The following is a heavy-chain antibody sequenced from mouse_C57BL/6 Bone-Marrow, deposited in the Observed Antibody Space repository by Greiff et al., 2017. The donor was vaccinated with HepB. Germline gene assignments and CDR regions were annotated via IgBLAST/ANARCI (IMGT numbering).Heavy chain of an antibody. V-gene: IGHV1-82*01. J-gene: IGHJ1*03. CDR3: ARGRYDYSWYFDV. Sequence: QVQLQQSGPELVKPGASVKISCKASGYAFSSSWMNWVKQRPGKGLEWIGRIYPGDGDTNYNGKFKGKATLTADKSSSTAYMQLSSLTSEDSAVYYCARGRYDYSWYFDVWGTGTTVTVSS. D-gene: IGHD2-4*01. CDR1: GYAFSSSW. CDR2: IYPGDGDT.